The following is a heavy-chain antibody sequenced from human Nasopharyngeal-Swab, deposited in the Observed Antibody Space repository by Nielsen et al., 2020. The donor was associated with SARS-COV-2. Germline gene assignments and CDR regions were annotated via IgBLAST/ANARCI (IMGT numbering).Heavy chain of an antibody. CDR2: LTSSSSYI. Sequence: GGSLRLSCAASGFTFSRYGMNWVRQAPGKGLEWVSSLTSSSSYIYYADSVEGRFTISRDNAKNLLFLQMTNLRAEDTAVYYCARGNSAIPMIDFDYWGQGTLVTVSS. J-gene: IGHJ4*02. D-gene: IGHD3-22*01. CDR3: ARGNSAIPMIDFDY. CDR1: GFTFSRYG. V-gene: IGHV3-21*06.